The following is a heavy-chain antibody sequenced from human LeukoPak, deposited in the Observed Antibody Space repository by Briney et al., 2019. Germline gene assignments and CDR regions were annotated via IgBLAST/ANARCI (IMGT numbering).Heavy chain of an antibody. D-gene: IGHD5-18*01. J-gene: IGHJ4*02. V-gene: IGHV3-20*04. CDR2: INWNGGST. CDR3: ATYRQVMLPFES. CDR1: GFTFDDYG. Sequence: PGGSLRLSCAASGFTFDDYGMSWVRQAPGKGLEWVSGINWNGGSTGYADSVKGRFTISRDNAKNSLFLQMNSLRAEDTAIYYCATYRQVMLPFESWGRGTLVTVSS.